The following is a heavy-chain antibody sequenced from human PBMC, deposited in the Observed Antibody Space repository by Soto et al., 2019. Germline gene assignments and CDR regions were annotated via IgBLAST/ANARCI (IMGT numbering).Heavy chain of an antibody. CDR1: GGSIGSYH. Sequence: SETLSLTCTVSGGSIGSYHWSWIRQSPGKGLEWIASIYYTGTTNYNPSLASRVTISMGTAYNQFSMKLTSVTAADTAVYYCARDTAITGMFDFWGRGTLVTVSS. J-gene: IGHJ4*02. CDR2: IYYTGTT. V-gene: IGHV4-59*01. CDR3: ARDTAITGMFDF.